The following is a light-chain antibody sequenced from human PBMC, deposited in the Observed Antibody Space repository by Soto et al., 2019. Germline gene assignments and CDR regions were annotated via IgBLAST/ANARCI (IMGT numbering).Light chain of an antibody. J-gene: IGKJ2*01. CDR1: QSVNTN. V-gene: IGKV3-15*01. CDR2: GAS. Sequence: EIVMTQSPATLSVSPGESATLSCRASQSVNTNLAWYQQKPGRAPRLLIHGASTRAPGIPARFSGSGSGTEFTLNISSLQSEDFAVYYCQQYNNWPPHTFGQGTKLDIK. CDR3: QQYNNWPPHT.